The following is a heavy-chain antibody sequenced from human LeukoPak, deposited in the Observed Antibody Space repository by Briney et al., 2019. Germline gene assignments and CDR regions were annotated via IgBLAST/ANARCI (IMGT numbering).Heavy chain of an antibody. CDR2: INWNGGST. V-gene: IGHV3-20*04. CDR3: ARDSGWKALEY. J-gene: IGHJ4*02. CDR1: GFTFDDYA. Sequence: GSLRLSCAASGFTFDDYAMNWVRQAPGKGLEWVCGINWNGGSTGYADSVKGRFTILRDNAKKSLYLQMNSLRAEDTALYYCARDSGWKALEYWGQGTLVTVSS. D-gene: IGHD3-10*01.